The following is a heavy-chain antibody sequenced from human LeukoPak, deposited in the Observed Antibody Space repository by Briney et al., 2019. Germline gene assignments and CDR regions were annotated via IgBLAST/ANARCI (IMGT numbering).Heavy chain of an antibody. V-gene: IGHV4-4*07. CDR2: FYTSGTT. J-gene: IGHJ2*01. CDR1: GGSISSYS. CDR3: ARTVVTLDRYFDL. D-gene: IGHD4-23*01. Sequence: SETLSLTCSVSGGSISSYSWNWIRQPAGKGPEWIGRFYTSGTTNYNPSLKSRVTMSIDTSKNQVSLKMRSVTAADTAVYYCARTVVTLDRYFDLWGRGTLVSVSS.